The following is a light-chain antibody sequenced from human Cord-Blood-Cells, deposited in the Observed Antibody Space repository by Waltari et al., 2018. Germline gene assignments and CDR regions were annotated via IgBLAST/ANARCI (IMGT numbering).Light chain of an antibody. CDR3: QKSYSAWK. V-gene: IGKV1-39*01. Sequence: IQMSQYTSSLSASVGDTVTITSRASPSISSYLNWYQQKPGKAPTLRIYAASRLQSGVPSRFSESGSGTDFTLSISSLQPGDFETHDDQKSYSAWKFGQGTQVESK. J-gene: IGKJ1*01. CDR1: PSISSY. CDR2: AAS.